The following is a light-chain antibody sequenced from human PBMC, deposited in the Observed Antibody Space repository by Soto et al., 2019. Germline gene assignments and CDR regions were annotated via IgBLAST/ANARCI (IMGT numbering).Light chain of an antibody. J-gene: IGKJ4*01. CDR1: QNIDRF. CDR2: DAS. V-gene: IGKV3-11*01. CDR3: QERVTWPLT. Sequence: VLTQSPVTLSLSPGERATLSCRASQNIDRFLAWYQQKPGQAPRLLIYDASNRATGIPARFSGSGPGTDFTLTITSLEPEDFAVYYCQERVTWPLTFGGGTKVDIK.